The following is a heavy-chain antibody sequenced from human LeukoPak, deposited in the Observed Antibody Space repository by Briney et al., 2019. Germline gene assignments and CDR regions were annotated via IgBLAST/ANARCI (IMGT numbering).Heavy chain of an antibody. CDR1: GFTFSGSA. J-gene: IGHJ3*02. Sequence: GGSLRLSCAASGFTFSGSALHWVRQASGKGLEWVGRIRSTANGYATAYAASVKGRFTISRDNSKNTLYLQMNSLRAEDTAVYYCIVATIKVKDRDAFDIWGQGTMVTVSS. D-gene: IGHD5-12*01. CDR3: IVATIKVKDRDAFDI. V-gene: IGHV3-73*01. CDR2: IRSTANGYAT.